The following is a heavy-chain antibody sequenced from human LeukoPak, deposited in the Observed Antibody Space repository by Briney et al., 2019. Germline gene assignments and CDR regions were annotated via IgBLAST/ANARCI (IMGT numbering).Heavy chain of an antibody. CDR2: INAGNGKT. CDR1: GYSFSDYA. Sequence: ASVNVSCKASGYSFSDYAIQWVRQAPGQRLEWMGWINAGNGKTKYSQNFQGRGTITRDRSASTAYMELSSLRSEDTSMCSCARGRWTATETTYYLDSWGQGALVTVSS. J-gene: IGHJ4*02. V-gene: IGHV1-3*01. CDR3: ARGRWTATETTYYLDS. D-gene: IGHD4-17*01.